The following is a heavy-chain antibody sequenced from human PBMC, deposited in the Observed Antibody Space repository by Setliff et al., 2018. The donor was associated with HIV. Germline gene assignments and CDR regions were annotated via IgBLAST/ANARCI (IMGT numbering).Heavy chain of an antibody. CDR2: IYNSEMI. CDR1: GASISSDT. D-gene: IGHD1-26*01. V-gene: IGHV4-59*01. J-gene: IGHJ5*02. Sequence: SETLSLTCIVSGASISSDTWSWIRQPPGKGLQWIGFIYNSEMINYNPSLKSRVSMSLDTSKNQFSLKLTSVTAADTAVYYCARGGTSSNWFDPWGQGALVTVS. CDR3: ARGGTSSNWFDP.